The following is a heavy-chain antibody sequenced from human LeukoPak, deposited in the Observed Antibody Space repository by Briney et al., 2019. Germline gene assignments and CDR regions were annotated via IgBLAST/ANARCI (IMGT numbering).Heavy chain of an antibody. CDR1: GFTFSSYG. Sequence: GGSLRLSCAASGFTFSSYGMHWVRQAPGKGLEWVAFIRYDGSNKYHADSVKGRFTISRDNSKNTLYLQMNSLRAEDTAVYYCAKDLGGIISSSPYYFDYWGQGTLVTVSS. J-gene: IGHJ4*02. V-gene: IGHV3-30*02. CDR2: IRYDGSNK. CDR3: AKDLGGIISSSPYYFDY. D-gene: IGHD6-13*01.